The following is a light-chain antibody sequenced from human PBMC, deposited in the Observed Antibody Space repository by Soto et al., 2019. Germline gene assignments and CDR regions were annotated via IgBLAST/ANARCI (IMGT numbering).Light chain of an antibody. V-gene: IGKV3-11*01. CDR2: DAY. J-gene: IGKJ5*01. CDR1: QSVSSY. Sequence: EIVLTQSPATLSLSPGERATLSCRASQSVSSYLAWYKQKPGQAPRIIIYDAYNRATGIPPRVSGSGSGTEFTLTISSLEPEDSEVYYCQQRHMWPITFGQGTRLEIK. CDR3: QQRHMWPIT.